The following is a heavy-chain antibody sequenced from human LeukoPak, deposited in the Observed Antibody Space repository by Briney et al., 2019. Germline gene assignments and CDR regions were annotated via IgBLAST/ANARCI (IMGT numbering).Heavy chain of an antibody. CDR2: ISSSSSSYI. D-gene: IGHD5-24*01. J-gene: IGHJ4*02. V-gene: IGHV3-21*01. CDR3: ARDGMATRGTFDY. Sequence: PGGSLRLSCAASGFTFSSYSMNWVRQAPGKGLEWVSSISSSSSSYIYYADSVKGRFTISRDNAKNSLYLQMNSLRAEDTAVYYCARDGMATRGTFDYWGQGALVTVSS. CDR1: GFTFSSYS.